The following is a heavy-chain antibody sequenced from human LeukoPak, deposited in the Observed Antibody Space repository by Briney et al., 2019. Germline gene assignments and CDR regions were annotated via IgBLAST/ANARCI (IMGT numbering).Heavy chain of an antibody. CDR2: ISYDGSNK. CDR3: ARDLGQPITMVRGVYYYGMDV. V-gene: IGHV3-30*04. J-gene: IGHJ6*02. Sequence: GGSLRLSCAASGFTFSSYAMHWVRQAPGKGLEWVAVISYDGSNKYYADSVKGRFTISRDNSKNTLYLQMNSLRAEETAVYYCARDLGQPITMVRGVYYYGMDVWGQGTTVTVSS. CDR1: GFTFSSYA. D-gene: IGHD3-10*01.